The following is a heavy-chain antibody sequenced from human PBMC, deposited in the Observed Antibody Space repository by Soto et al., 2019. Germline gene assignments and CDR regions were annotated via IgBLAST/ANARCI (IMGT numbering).Heavy chain of an antibody. CDR1: GFTFSSYW. J-gene: IGHJ3*02. CDR2: INSDGSST. Sequence: GGSLRLSCAASGFTFSSYWMHWFRQAPGKGLVWVSRINSDGSSTSYADSVKGRFTISRDNAKNTLYLQMNSLRAEDTAVYYCAREGLTRPRGAFDIWGQGTMVTVSS. D-gene: IGHD3-10*01. CDR3: AREGLTRPRGAFDI. V-gene: IGHV3-74*01.